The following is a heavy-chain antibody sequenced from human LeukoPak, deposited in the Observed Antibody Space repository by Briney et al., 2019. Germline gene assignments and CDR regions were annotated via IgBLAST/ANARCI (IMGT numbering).Heavy chain of an antibody. D-gene: IGHD3-3*01. V-gene: IGHV4-59*12. J-gene: IGHJ5*02. CDR2: ISYSGST. CDR1: GGSISSYY. CDR3: ARRGLRFLESVKYSWFDP. Sequence: SETLSLTCTVSGGSISSYYWSWIRQPPGKGLEWIGYISYSGSTNYNPSLKSRVSISVETSKSQFSLKLSSVTAADTAIYFCARRGLRFLESVKYSWFDPWGQGTLVTVSS.